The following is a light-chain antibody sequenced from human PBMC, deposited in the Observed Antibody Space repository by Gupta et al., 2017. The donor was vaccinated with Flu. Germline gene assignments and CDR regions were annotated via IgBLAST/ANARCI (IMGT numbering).Light chain of an antibody. CDR2: GAS. CDR3: HKYDSAPRT. V-gene: IGKV1-27*01. Sequence: GDRVTITCRASQGINSYLAWYQQKPGKVPELLIYGASTLQSGVPSRFSGSGSGTDFTLPISSLQPDDVATYFCHKYDSAPRTFGPGPKG. CDR1: QGINSY. J-gene: IGKJ3*01.